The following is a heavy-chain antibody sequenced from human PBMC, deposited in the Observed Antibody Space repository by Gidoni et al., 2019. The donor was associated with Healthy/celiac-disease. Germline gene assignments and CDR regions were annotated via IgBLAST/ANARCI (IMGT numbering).Heavy chain of an antibody. V-gene: IGHV1-3*04. Sequence: QVQLVQSAAEVKTPGASVKVSCKASGHTSTSYALHWVRQAPGQRLEWMGWINTGSGNTKDSQEFQSRVTITRDASASTAYMELSSMRSEDTAVYYCARDQWERGSGAFDIWGQGTMVTVSS. CDR3: ARDQWERGSGAFDI. CDR1: GHTSTSYA. CDR2: INTGSGNT. J-gene: IGHJ3*02. D-gene: IGHD1-26*01.